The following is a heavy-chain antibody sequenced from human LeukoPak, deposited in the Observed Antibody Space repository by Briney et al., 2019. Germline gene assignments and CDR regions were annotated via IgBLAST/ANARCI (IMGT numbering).Heavy chain of an antibody. CDR2: IIPILGTA. J-gene: IGHJ6*03. CDR1: GGTFSSYT. CDR3: ASASGAVEMATISAYYYYYMDV. V-gene: IGHV1-69*16. D-gene: IGHD5-24*01. Sequence: ASVKVSCKASGGTFSSYTISWVRQAPGQGLEWMGRIIPILGTANYAQKFQGRVTITTDESTSTAYMELSSLRSEDTAVYYCASASGAVEMATISAYYYYYMDVWGKGTTVTVSS.